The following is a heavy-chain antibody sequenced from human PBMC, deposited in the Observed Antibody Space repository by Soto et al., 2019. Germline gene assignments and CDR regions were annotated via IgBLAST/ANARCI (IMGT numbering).Heavy chain of an antibody. V-gene: IGHV1-18*01. CDR3: ARSPRAAAGYYYYMDV. CDR2: ISAYNGNT. D-gene: IGHD6-25*01. Sequence: GASVKVSGKASGYTFTSYGISWVRQAPGQGLEWMGWISAYNGNTNYAQKLQGRVTMTTDTSTSTAYMELRSLRSDDTAVYYCARSPRAAAGYYYYMDVWGKGTTVTVSS. J-gene: IGHJ6*03. CDR1: GYTFTSYG.